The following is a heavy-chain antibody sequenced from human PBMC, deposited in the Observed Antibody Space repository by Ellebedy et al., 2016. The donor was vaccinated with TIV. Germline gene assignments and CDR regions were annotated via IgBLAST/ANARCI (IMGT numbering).Heavy chain of an antibody. D-gene: IGHD3-10*01. V-gene: IGHV5-51*01. CDR1: GYTFTTYW. CDR2: IYPGDSDT. J-gene: IGHJ4*02. Sequence: PGGSLRLSCKPSGYTFTTYWIGWVLQMPGKGLDWMGTIYPGDSDTRYSPSFPGQVTISADKSISTAYLQWSSLKASDTAMYYCASAKYYGSGTYAHYLDYWGQGTLVTVSS. CDR3: ASAKYYGSGTYAHYLDY.